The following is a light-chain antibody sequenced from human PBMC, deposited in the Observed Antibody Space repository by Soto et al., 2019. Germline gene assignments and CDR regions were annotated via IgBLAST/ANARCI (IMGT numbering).Light chain of an antibody. V-gene: IGKV1-39*01. J-gene: IGKJ5*01. CDR1: ESIARH. Sequence: DLQMTQSPSSLSASVGDRVTITCRASESIARHLNWYQQKPGKAPKLLIYAASSLQNGVPSRFRGGGSGTDFTLTINNLQPEDFATYYCQQPYSTLSPPFAQGPRLEMK. CDR3: QQPYSTLSPP. CDR2: AAS.